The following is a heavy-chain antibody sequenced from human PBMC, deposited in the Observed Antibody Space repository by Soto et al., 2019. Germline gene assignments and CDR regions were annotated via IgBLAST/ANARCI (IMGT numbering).Heavy chain of an antibody. D-gene: IGHD3-22*01. CDR1: GGSISDYY. CDR3: ARDREYYGSSGLYFDY. J-gene: IGHJ4*02. Sequence: SETLSLTCSVSGGSISDYYWSWIRQPPGKGLEWIGYTYYGWNTNYNPSLKSRVTISVDTSKNQFSLKLISVTAADTAVYYCARDREYYGSSGLYFDYCGQATLVTVFS. CDR2: TYYGWNT. V-gene: IGHV4-59*01.